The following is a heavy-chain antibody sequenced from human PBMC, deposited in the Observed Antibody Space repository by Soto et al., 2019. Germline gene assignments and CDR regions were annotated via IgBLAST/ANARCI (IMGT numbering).Heavy chain of an antibody. CDR3: ARDVYDIVVVPAAISDYYYMDV. V-gene: IGHV1-18*01. CDR1: GYTFTSYG. CDR2: ISAYNGNT. Sequence: ASVKVSCKASGYTFTSYGISWARQAPGQGLEWMGWISAYNGNTNYAQKLQGRVTMTTDTSTSTAYMELRSLRSDDTAVYYCARDVYDIVVVPAAISDYYYMDVWGKGATVTVSS. J-gene: IGHJ6*03. D-gene: IGHD2-2*01.